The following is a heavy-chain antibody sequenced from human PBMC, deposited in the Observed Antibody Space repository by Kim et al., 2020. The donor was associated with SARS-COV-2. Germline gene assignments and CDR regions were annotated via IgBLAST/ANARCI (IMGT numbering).Heavy chain of an antibody. CDR3: ARGYSSGWYLGSDYGMDV. V-gene: IGHV3-11*05. Sequence: GRFTISTDNAKNSLCLQMNSLRAEDTAVYYCARGYSSGWYLGSDYGMDVWGQGTTVTVSS. D-gene: IGHD6-19*01. J-gene: IGHJ6*02.